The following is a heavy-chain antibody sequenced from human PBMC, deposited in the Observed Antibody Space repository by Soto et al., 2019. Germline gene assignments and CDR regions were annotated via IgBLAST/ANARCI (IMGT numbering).Heavy chain of an antibody. CDR1: GFTFISYA. V-gene: IGHV3-30-3*01. CDR3: ARDQVYDSSGYYYVVGWFDP. Sequence: WGSLRLSCAASGFTFISYAMHLFRHSAFKWLEWVAVISYDGSNKYYADSVKGRFTISRDNSKNTLYLQMNSLRAEDTAVYYCARDQVYDSSGYYYVVGWFDPWGQGTLVTVSS. J-gene: IGHJ5*02. D-gene: IGHD3-22*01. CDR2: ISYDGSNK.